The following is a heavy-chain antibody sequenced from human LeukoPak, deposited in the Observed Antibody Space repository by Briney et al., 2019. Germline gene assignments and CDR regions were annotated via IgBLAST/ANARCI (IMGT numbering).Heavy chain of an antibody. CDR3: ARLDYYGSGSYNGMDV. J-gene: IGHJ6*02. D-gene: IGHD3-10*01. V-gene: IGHV3-30*02. CDR1: GFTFNSYG. CDR2: IRYDGSTT. Sequence: PGGSLKLSCAASGFTFNSYGMEWVRQAPGKGLEWVAFIRYDGSTTYYADSVKGRFTISRDNSKNTLYLQMNSLRAEDTAVYYCARLDYYGSGSYNGMDVWGQGTTVTVSS.